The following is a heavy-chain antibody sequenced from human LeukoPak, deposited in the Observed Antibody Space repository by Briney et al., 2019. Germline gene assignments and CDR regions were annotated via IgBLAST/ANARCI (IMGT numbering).Heavy chain of an antibody. CDR2: ISISRSSI. Sequence: QTGGSLRLSCAASGFTFSSYDMNWVRQAPGKGLEWVSYISISRSSIYYADSVRGRFTIFRDNAKNSLYLQMNSLRDEDTAVYYCARADDSSGLDPGSYAFDIWGQGTMVTVSS. D-gene: IGHD3-22*01. V-gene: IGHV3-48*02. CDR1: GFTFSSYD. J-gene: IGHJ3*02. CDR3: ARADDSSGLDPGSYAFDI.